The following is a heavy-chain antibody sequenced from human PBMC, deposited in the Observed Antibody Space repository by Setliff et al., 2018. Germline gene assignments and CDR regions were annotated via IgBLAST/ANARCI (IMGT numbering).Heavy chain of an antibody. D-gene: IGHD6-25*01. V-gene: IGHV1-69-2*01. CDR1: GYSFSDFY. CDR2: IDPRDDFT. CDR3: ARDTYNSEWYGQRSFDF. J-gene: IGHJ4*02. Sequence: EASVKVSCKASGYSFSDFYMHWVRQVPGEGLEALGRIDPRDDFTVYAERFKDRLTITADTSTDTSYMEMSSLRSDDTAVYYCARDTYNSEWYGQRSFDFWGQGSLVTVSS.